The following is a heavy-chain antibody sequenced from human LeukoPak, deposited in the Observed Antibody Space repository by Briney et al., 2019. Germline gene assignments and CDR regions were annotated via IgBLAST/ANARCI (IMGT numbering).Heavy chain of an antibody. CDR1: GGSFSGYY. CDR3: ARGNCSSASCYFASPWFDP. V-gene: IGHV4-34*01. J-gene: IGHJ5*02. Sequence: SETLSLTCAVYGGSFSGYYWSWIRQPPGKGLEWIGEINHSGSTNYNPSLKSRVTISVDTSKNQFSQKLSSVTAADTAVYYCARGNCSSASCYFASPWFDPWGQGTLVTVSS. CDR2: INHSGST. D-gene: IGHD2-2*01.